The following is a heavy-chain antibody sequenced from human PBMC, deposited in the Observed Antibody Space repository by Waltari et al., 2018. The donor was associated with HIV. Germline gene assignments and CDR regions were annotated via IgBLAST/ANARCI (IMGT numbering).Heavy chain of an antibody. CDR1: GFTFSNSA. Sequence: QVQLVESGGGVVQPGRSLRFSCEDSGFTFSNSAIHWVRQAPGKGLEWVAIISDDGSNKYYGDSVKGRFTISRDDSKNTLYLQMNTLRPEDTAVYYCARGRASSWSAYQYWGQGTLVTVSS. CDR2: ISDDGSNK. V-gene: IGHV3-30*04. D-gene: IGHD3-3*01. J-gene: IGHJ4*02. CDR3: ARGRASSWSAYQY.